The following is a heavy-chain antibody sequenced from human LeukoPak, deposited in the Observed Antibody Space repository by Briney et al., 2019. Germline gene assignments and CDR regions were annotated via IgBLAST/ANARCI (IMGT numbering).Heavy chain of an antibody. CDR2: LYYGENS. D-gene: IGHD6-13*01. CDR1: GGSISIISSSTYY. CDR3: ARQVAATAPVGY. V-gene: IGHV4-39*01. Sequence: PSETLSLTCTVSGGSISIISSSTYYWGWIRQAPGKGLEWIGSLYYGENSHYNPSLKSRATLSVDTSNNQFSLKLTSVTAADTAVYYCARQVAATAPVGYWGQGTLVTVSS. J-gene: IGHJ4*02.